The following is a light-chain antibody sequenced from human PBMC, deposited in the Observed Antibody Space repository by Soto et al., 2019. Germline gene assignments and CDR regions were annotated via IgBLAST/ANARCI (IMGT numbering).Light chain of an antibody. Sequence: QSALTQPASVSGSPGQSITISCTGTSSDVGGYNYVSWYQQKPGKAPKLMIYDVSNRPSGVSNRFSGSKSGNTASLTISGLQAEDYADYYCSSYTSSSPHVVFGGGTKLTVL. CDR3: SSYTSSSPHVV. J-gene: IGLJ2*01. CDR1: SSDVGGYNY. V-gene: IGLV2-14*01. CDR2: DVS.